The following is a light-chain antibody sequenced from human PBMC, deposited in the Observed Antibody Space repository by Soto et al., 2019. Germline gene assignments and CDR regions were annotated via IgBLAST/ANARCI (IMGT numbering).Light chain of an antibody. CDR1: SSDVGSYNL. Sequence: QSALTQPASVSGSPGQSITISCTGTSSDVGSYNLVAWYQQHPGKAPKLLIYGNNNRPSGVPDRFSGSKSGTSASLAITGLQPEDEADYYCQSYDTSLRGSTWVFGGGTKLTVL. CDR3: QSYDTSLRGSTWV. V-gene: IGLV2-14*02. J-gene: IGLJ3*02. CDR2: GNN.